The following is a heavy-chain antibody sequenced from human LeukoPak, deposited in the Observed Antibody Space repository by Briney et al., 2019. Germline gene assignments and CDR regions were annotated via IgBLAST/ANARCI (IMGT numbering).Heavy chain of an antibody. CDR3: ARGYYDFWSGYYAYYYYGMDV. D-gene: IGHD3-3*01. CDR1: GYMFTAFF. V-gene: IGHV1-2*06. J-gene: IGHJ6*02. Sequence: ASVRVSCKASGYMFTAFFLHWVRQAPGQRLEWMGRFNPNSGGADYAQKFQGRVIMTRDTSISTAYMELSGLRSDDTAVYYCARGYYDFWSGYYAYYYYGMDVWGQGTTVTVSS. CDR2: FNPNSGGA.